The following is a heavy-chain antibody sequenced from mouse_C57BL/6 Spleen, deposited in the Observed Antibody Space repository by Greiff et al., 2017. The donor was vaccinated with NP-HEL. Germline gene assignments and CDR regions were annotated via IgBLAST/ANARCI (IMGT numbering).Heavy chain of an antibody. CDR1: GFTFSSYA. CDR2: ISDGGSYT. CDR3: ASLRFYAMDY. Sequence: DVMLVASGGGLVKPGGSLKLSCAASGFTFSSYAMSWVRQTPEKRLEWVATISDGGSYTYYPDNVKGRFTISRDNAKNNLYLQMSHLKSEDTAMYYCASLRFYAMDYWGQGTSVTVSS. V-gene: IGHV5-4*03. D-gene: IGHD1-1*01. J-gene: IGHJ4*01.